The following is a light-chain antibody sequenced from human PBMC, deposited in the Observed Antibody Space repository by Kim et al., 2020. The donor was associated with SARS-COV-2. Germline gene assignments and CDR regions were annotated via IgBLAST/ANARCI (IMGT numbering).Light chain of an antibody. V-gene: IGKV1-5*01. CDR1: QSISSW. CDR2: DAS. CDR3: QQYDSLAST. J-gene: IGKJ5*01. Sequence: DIQMTQSPSTLSASVGDRVTITCRASQSISSWLAWYQQKPGKAPKLLIYDASSLESGVPSRFSGSGSGTEFTLTISSLQPDDFATYYGQQYDSLASTLGRGTQLEIK.